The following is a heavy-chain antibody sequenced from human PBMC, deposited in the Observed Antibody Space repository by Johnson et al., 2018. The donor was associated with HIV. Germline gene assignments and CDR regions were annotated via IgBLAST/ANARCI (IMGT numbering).Heavy chain of an antibody. CDR3: ARVRGDCNGASCYRWGTFDI. V-gene: IGHV3-30-3*01. Sequence: VLLVESGGGVVQPGRSLRLSSAASGFTFSSYAMHWVRQAPGKGLEWVAVVSYDGSNKYYADSVKGRFTISRDNSKNTLYLQMNSLRAEDTAVYYCARVRGDCNGASCYRWGTFDIWGQGTMVTVSS. D-gene: IGHD2-15*01. CDR2: VSYDGSNK. CDR1: GFTFSSYA. J-gene: IGHJ3*02.